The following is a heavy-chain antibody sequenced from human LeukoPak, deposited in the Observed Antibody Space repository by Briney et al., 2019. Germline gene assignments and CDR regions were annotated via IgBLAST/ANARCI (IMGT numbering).Heavy chain of an antibody. CDR3: ARYYDILTGHSRSRNFDY. Sequence: ASVKVSCYASGYSFTGYYMHWVRQAPGQGLEWMGWIKPNSGGTNYAQKFQGRVTMTRDTSISTAYMELSRLRSDDTAVYYCARYYDILTGHSRSRNFDYWGQGTLVTVSS. CDR1: GYSFTGYY. V-gene: IGHV1-2*02. CDR2: IKPNSGGT. J-gene: IGHJ4*02. D-gene: IGHD3-9*01.